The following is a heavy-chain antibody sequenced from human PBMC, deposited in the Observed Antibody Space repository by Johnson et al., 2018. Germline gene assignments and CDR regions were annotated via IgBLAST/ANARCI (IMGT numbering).Heavy chain of an antibody. Sequence: VQLVESGGGLVQPGGSLKLSCAASGFSFSGSPMHWVRQASGKGLAWVGRIRSKANNYAIAYGASVKGRFTISRDDSKNTAYLQMNSLKTEDTAVYYCTRSDYSGTYFSWGQGTRVTVSS. CDR2: IRSKANNYAI. D-gene: IGHD1-26*01. CDR1: GFSFSGSP. CDR3: TRSDYSGTYFS. J-gene: IGHJ1*01. V-gene: IGHV3-73*01.